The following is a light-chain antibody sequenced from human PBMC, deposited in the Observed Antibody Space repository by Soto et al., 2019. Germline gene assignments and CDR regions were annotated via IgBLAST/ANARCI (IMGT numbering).Light chain of an antibody. CDR1: QDISSH. CDR2: GAS. Sequence: IQLTQFPYLLSASVGDRVTITCLASQDISSHLGWYQQRPGKAPKVLIYGASNLQSGVPSRFSGSASGTDFTLTISSLQPEDFATYYCLQDYTYPWTFGQGTKVDIK. J-gene: IGKJ1*01. CDR3: LQDYTYPWT. V-gene: IGKV1-6*01.